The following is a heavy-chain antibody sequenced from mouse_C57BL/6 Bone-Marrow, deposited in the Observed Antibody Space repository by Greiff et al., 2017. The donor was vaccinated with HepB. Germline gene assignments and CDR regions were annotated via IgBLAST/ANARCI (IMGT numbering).Heavy chain of an antibody. CDR2: ISSGGSYT. V-gene: IGHV5-6*02. Sequence: EVKLVESGGDLVKPGGSLKLSCAASGFTFSSYGMSWVRQTPDKRLEWVATISSGGSYTYYPDSVKGRFTISRDNAKNTLYLQMSSLKSEDTAMYYCARLNWVYYFDYWGQGTTLTVSS. J-gene: IGHJ2*01. CDR1: GFTFSSYG. CDR3: ARLNWVYYFDY. D-gene: IGHD4-1*02.